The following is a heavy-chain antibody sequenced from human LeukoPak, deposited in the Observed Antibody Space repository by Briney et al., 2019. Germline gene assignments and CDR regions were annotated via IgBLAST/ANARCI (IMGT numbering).Heavy chain of an antibody. CDR1: GFTFSSYS. J-gene: IGHJ4*02. D-gene: IGHD4-23*01. CDR2: ISSSSSYI. Sequence: GGSLRLSCAASGFTFSSYSMNWVRQAPGKGLEWVSSISSSSSYIYYADSVKGRFTISRDNAKNSLCLQMNSLRAEDTAVYYCARDPTTVVTYYFDYWGQGTLVTVSS. CDR3: ARDPTTVVTYYFDY. V-gene: IGHV3-21*01.